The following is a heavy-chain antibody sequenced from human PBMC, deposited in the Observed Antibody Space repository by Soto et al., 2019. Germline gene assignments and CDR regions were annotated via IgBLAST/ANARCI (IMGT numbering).Heavy chain of an antibody. J-gene: IGHJ6*02. CDR1: GFTFSTYG. Sequence: GGSLRLSCAASGFTFSTYGMQWVRQAPGKGLEWVAVISYDGYLKYYVDAVKGRFTVARDNSKNTLFLEMNSLRVEDTAVYFCAKDFKVSESHYGTLNYYYGMDVWGQGTTVTVSS. V-gene: IGHV3-30*18. D-gene: IGHD3-10*01. CDR3: AKDFKVSESHYGTLNYYYGMDV. CDR2: ISYDGYLK.